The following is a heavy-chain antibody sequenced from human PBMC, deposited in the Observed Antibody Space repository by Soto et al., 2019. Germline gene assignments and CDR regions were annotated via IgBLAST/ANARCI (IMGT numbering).Heavy chain of an antibody. J-gene: IGHJ6*02. CDR3: ARDSSRGTTTSGYFYYPGMDV. Sequence: QVQLVESGGGVAPSGRSLRLSCAASGFTFSDHDIHWVRQAPGKGLEGLAVISYDGGVKYYADSVKGRFTLSRDNTKNTPFLQMNSLRPEATALSYCARDSSRGTTTSGYFYYPGMDVWGQGTAVTVSS. V-gene: IGHV3-30*03. CDR2: ISYDGGVK. CDR1: GFTFSDHD. D-gene: IGHD1-1*01.